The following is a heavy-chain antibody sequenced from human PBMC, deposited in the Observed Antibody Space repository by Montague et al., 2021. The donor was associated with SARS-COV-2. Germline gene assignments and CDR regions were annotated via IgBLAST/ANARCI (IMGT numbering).Heavy chain of an antibody. Sequence: SETLSLTCAVSGDSISTDNWCSWVRLPPGKGLEWVGDIYHTGSANYRPSLKSRVSMSVDKSWKQFSLRLTSVTAAAAAIYYGARKGSGRYDLAYWGQGTLVTVSS. J-gene: IGHJ4*02. V-gene: IGHV4-4*02. CDR1: GDSISTDNW. CDR2: IYHTGSA. D-gene: IGHD1-26*01. CDR3: ARKGSGRYDLAY.